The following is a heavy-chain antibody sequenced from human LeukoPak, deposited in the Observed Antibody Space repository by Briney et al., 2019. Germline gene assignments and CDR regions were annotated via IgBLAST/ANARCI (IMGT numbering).Heavy chain of an antibody. CDR1: GFTFDDYG. CDR3: AKGEDSSTWYSFDY. V-gene: IGHV3-20*04. CDR2: IDWNGGST. Sequence: GGSLRLSCAASGFTFDDYGMSWVRQAPGKGLEWVSSIDWNGGSTGYADSVKGRFTISRDNAKNSLYLQMNSLGFEDTALYYCAKGEDSSTWYSFDYWGQGTLVTVSS. J-gene: IGHJ4*02. D-gene: IGHD6-6*01.